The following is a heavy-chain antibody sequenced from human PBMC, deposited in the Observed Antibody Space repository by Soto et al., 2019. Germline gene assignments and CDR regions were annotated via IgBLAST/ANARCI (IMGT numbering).Heavy chain of an antibody. Sequence: PGGSLRLSCAASGFTFSSYWMSWVRQAPGKGLEWVANIKQDGSEKYYVDSVKGRFTISRDNAKNSLYLQMNSLRAEDTAVYYCASHHCSGGSSYSGGWYYYSGMDVWGQGTTVTVSS. CDR2: IKQDGSEK. J-gene: IGHJ6*02. CDR1: GFTFSSYW. CDR3: ASHHCSGGSSYSGGWYYYSGMDV. V-gene: IGHV3-7*03. D-gene: IGHD2-15*01.